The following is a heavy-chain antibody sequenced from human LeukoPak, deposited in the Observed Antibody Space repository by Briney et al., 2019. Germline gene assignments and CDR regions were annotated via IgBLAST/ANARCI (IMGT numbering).Heavy chain of an antibody. CDR1: GFTFSSYE. Sequence: PGGSLRLSCAASGFTFSSYEMNWVRQAPGKGLEWVSYISSGGGNIYYADSVKGRFTISRDNAKDSLYLQMNSLRAEDTAVYYCARQIVGATGLDYWGQGTLVTVSS. D-gene: IGHD1-26*01. J-gene: IGHJ4*02. CDR2: ISSGGGNI. V-gene: IGHV3-48*03. CDR3: ARQIVGATGLDY.